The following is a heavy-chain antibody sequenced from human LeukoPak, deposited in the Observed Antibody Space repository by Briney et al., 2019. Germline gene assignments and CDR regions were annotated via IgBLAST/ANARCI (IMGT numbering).Heavy chain of an antibody. V-gene: IGHV3-23*01. Sequence: QPGGSLILSCEASRFTFSNYAMSWAPKAPGKGLECVSGLSGSGDNTYYADSVKGRFTTSRDNSKNTLYLQMNSLRAEDTAVYYCAKHRCQLPRGDFDYWGQGTLVTVSS. J-gene: IGHJ4*02. CDR2: LSGSGDNT. D-gene: IGHD2-2*01. CDR3: AKHRCQLPRGDFDY. CDR1: RFTFSNYA.